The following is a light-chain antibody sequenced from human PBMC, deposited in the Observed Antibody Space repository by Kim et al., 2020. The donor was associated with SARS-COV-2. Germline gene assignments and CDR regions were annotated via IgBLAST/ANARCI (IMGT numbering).Light chain of an antibody. CDR1: SLRSYF. Sequence: LGKTATLTCQGDSLRSYFASWYQKKPGQAPVLVIFGKDNRPSGIPDRFSGSSSGNTASLTITGAQAEDEADYYCYSRDNSGNTVVFGGGTKVTVL. CDR2: GKD. V-gene: IGLV3-19*01. J-gene: IGLJ2*01. CDR3: YSRDNSGNTVV.